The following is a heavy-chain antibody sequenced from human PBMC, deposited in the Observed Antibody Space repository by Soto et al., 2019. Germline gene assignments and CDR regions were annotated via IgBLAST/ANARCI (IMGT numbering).Heavy chain of an antibody. Sequence: QVQLQESGPGLVKPSETLSLTCTVSGGSISSYYWSWIRQPPGKGLEWIGYIYYSGSTNYNPSRWIRVTISVDTSKNQFALKLSSVTAADSGVYYWARDQDAFDVWGQGNMLTVSS. CDR2: IYYSGST. CDR3: ARDQDAFDV. J-gene: IGHJ3*01. CDR1: GGSISSYY. V-gene: IGHV4-59*01.